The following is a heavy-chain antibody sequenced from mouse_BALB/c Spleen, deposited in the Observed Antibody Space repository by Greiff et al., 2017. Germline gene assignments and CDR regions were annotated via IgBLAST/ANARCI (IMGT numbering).Heavy chain of an antibody. J-gene: IGHJ2*01. V-gene: IGHV14-3*02. CDR3: APYYYGSSYYFDY. Sequence: EVQLVESGAELVKPGASVKLSCTASGFNIKDTYMHWVKQRPEQGLEWIGRIDPANGNTKYDPKFQGKATITADTSSNTAYLQLSSLTSEDTAVYYCAPYYYGSSYYFDYWGQGTTRTVSS. CDR1: GFNIKDTY. D-gene: IGHD1-1*01. CDR2: IDPANGNT.